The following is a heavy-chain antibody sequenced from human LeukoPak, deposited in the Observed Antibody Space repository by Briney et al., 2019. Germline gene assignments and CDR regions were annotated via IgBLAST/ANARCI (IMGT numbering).Heavy chain of an antibody. Sequence: GGSLRLSCAASGFTFSSYAMSWVRQSPGKGLEWVSAISGSGGNTYSADFVKGRFTISRDNSKKTLFLHMNSLRAEDTAVYYCARGMSATSGYLELEYWGQGTLVTVST. V-gene: IGHV3-23*01. D-gene: IGHD3-22*01. J-gene: IGHJ4*02. CDR2: ISGSGGNT. CDR3: ARGMSATSGYLELEY. CDR1: GFTFSSYA.